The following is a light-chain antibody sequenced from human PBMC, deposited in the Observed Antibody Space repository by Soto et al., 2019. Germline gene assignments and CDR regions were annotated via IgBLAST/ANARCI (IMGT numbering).Light chain of an antibody. J-gene: IGLJ1*01. V-gene: IGLV2-8*01. Sequence: QYALTQPPSASGSPGQSVTISCTGTSNDVGHYKYVSWYQQHPGRAPKLIIYEVNMRPSGVPDRFSGSKSGNTSSLTVSGLQAEDEADYYCCSYAGTNAYVFGTGTKVTVL. CDR1: SNDVGHYKY. CDR3: CSYAGTNAYV. CDR2: EVN.